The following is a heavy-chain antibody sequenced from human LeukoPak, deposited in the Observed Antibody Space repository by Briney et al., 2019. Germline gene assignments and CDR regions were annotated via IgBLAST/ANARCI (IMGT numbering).Heavy chain of an antibody. V-gene: IGHV1-18*01. Sequence: ASVKVSCKASGYTFTSYSIIWVRQAPGQGLEWMGWISTYNGNTNYAQKLQGRVTMTTDTSTSTAYMELRSLRSDDTALYYCARFGLGKHIEVAGIPFDIWGQGTMVTVSS. CDR3: ARFGLGKHIEVAGIPFDI. J-gene: IGHJ3*02. D-gene: IGHD6-19*01. CDR1: GYTFTSYS. CDR2: ISTYNGNT.